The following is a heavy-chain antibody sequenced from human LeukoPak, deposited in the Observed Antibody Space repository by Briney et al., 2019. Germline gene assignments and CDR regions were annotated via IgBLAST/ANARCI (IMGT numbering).Heavy chain of an antibody. D-gene: IGHD5-12*01. CDR2: IYYSGST. V-gene: IGHV4-39*01. CDR1: DGSISSSSYY. J-gene: IGHJ4*02. Sequence: PSETLSLTCTVSDGSISSSSYYWGWIRQPPGKGLEWIGSIYYSGSTYYDASLKSRVTISVDTSKNQFFLKLSSVTAADTAVYYCARTYSYDSYQFDYWGQGTLVTVSS. CDR3: ARTYSYDSYQFDY.